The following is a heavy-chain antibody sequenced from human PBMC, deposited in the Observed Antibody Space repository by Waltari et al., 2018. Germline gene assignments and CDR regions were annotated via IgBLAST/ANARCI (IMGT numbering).Heavy chain of an antibody. V-gene: IGHV1-3*01. CDR3: ARDVNSSGWSFDY. J-gene: IGHJ4*02. D-gene: IGHD6-19*01. CDR2: INAGNGNT. Sequence: QVQLVQSGAEVKKPGASVKVSCTASGYTFTSYAMHWVRQAPGQRLEWMGWINAGNGNTKYSQKFQGRVTITRDTSASTAYMELSSLRSEDTAVYYCARDVNSSGWSFDYWGQGTLVTVSS. CDR1: GYTFTSYA.